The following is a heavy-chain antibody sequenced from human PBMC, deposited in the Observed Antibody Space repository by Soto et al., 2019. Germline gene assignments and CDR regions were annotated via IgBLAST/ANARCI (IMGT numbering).Heavy chain of an antibody. CDR1: GFTFSSYG. D-gene: IGHD6-25*01. CDR3: AASVDPIPGPATSYYYGMDV. Sequence: QVQLVESGGGVVQPGRSLRLSCAASGFTFSSYGMHWVRQAPGKGLEWVAVISYDGSNKYYADSVKGRFTISRDNSKNTLYLQMNSLRDEDTAVYYCAASVDPIPGPATSYYYGMDVWGQGTTVTVSS. CDR2: ISYDGSNK. J-gene: IGHJ6*02. V-gene: IGHV3-30*03.